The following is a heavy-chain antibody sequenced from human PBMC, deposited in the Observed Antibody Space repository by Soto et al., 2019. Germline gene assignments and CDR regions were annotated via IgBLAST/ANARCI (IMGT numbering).Heavy chain of an antibody. CDR3: ARPGVTIFGVAQPSSPEDTLINDAFDI. V-gene: IGHV1-18*01. CDR1: GYTFTSYG. D-gene: IGHD3-3*01. CDR2: ISAYNGNT. Sequence: ASVKVSCKASGYTFTSYGISWVRQAPGQGLEWMGWISAYNGNTNYAQKLQGRVTMTTDTSTSTAYMELRSLRSDDTAVYYCARPGVTIFGVAQPSSPEDTLINDAFDIWGQGTMVTVSS. J-gene: IGHJ3*02.